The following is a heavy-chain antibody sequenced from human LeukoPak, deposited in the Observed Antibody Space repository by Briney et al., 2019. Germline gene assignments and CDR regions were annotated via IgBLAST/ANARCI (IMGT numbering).Heavy chain of an antibody. Sequence: PSQTLSLTCAISGDRLSSNSAAWNWIRQSPSRGLECLGRTYYRSKWYNDYAGCVKSRIIINADTSKNHCSLPLKSLTPEDTAVYFCAREGVVVPATHYHGMGVWGQGTTVTVSS. CDR1: GDRLSSNSAA. J-gene: IGHJ6*02. CDR2: TYYRSKWYN. CDR3: AREGVVVPATHYHGMGV. V-gene: IGHV6-1*01. D-gene: IGHD2-15*01.